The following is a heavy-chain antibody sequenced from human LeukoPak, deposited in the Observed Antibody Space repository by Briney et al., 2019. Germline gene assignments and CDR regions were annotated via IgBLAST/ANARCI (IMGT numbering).Heavy chain of an antibody. CDR3: ASPNTMYYDFWSGYQTRGMDV. Sequence: SETLSLTCTVSGGSISSYYWSWIRQPAGKGLEWIGRIYTSGITNYNPSLKSRVTMSVDTSKNQFSLKLSSVTAADTAVYYCASPNTMYYDFWSGYQTRGMDVWGQGTTVTVSS. D-gene: IGHD3-3*01. CDR2: IYTSGIT. CDR1: GGSISSYY. J-gene: IGHJ6*02. V-gene: IGHV4-4*07.